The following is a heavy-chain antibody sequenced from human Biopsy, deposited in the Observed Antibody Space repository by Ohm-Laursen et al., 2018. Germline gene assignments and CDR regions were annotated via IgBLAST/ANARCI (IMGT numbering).Heavy chain of an antibody. CDR2: VFDRGTT. CDR3: ASAGYNPDWNFDL. V-gene: IGHV4-59*07. J-gene: IGHJ2*01. CDR1: GDSITRSY. Sequence: SDTLSLTCTLSGDSITRSYWSWIRQSPGKGLEWIGHVFDRGTTNYNPSVRSRVTMSVNTSKKQFSLRLSSVTAADTAVYYCASAGYNPDWNFDLWGRGTRVTVSS. D-gene: IGHD5-24*01.